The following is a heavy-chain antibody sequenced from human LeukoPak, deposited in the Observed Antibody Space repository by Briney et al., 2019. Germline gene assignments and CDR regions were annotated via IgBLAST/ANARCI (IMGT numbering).Heavy chain of an antibody. CDR3: ARGIELTMVRGERLYYFDY. V-gene: IGHV4-4*07. Sequence: PSETLSLTCTVSGGSISSYYWSWIRQPAGKGLEWIGRIYTSGSTNYNPSLKGRVTMTVDTSKNQSSLKLSSVTAADTAVYYCARGIELTMVRGERLYYFDYWGQGTLVTVSS. D-gene: IGHD3-10*01. J-gene: IGHJ4*02. CDR2: IYTSGST. CDR1: GGSISSYY.